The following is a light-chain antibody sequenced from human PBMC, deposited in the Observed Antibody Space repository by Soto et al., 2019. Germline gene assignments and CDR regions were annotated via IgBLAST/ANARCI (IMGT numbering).Light chain of an antibody. J-gene: IGKJ3*01. V-gene: IGKV3-20*01. CDR2: GAS. Sequence: EVVLTQSPGTLSVSPGERATLSCRASQSVRSKYLAWYQQKPGQAPRLLIFGASSRATGIPDRFSGSGSGTDFTLTISRLESEDVAVYYCQQYGSSGTFGPGTKVEIK. CDR1: QSVRSKY. CDR3: QQYGSSGT.